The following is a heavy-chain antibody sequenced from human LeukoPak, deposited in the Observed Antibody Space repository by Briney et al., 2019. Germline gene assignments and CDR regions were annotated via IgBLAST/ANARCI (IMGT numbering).Heavy chain of an antibody. D-gene: IGHD2-21*01. J-gene: IGHJ6*02. V-gene: IGHV3-23*01. CDR1: GFTFGDYA. CDR2: IYNNGGTT. Sequence: GASLRLPCAASGFTFGDYAMTWVRQPPGQGLEWVSLIYNNGGTTFYADSVKGRFTISRDNSKNTLFLQMNSLRAEDTAVYHCTVTVAKLWFNGMDVWGQGTTV. CDR3: TVTVAKLWFNGMDV.